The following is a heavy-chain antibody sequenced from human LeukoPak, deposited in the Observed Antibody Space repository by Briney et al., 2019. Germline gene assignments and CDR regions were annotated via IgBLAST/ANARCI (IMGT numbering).Heavy chain of an antibody. D-gene: IGHD3-22*01. J-gene: IGHJ3*02. CDR2: ISSSGSTI. V-gene: IGHV3-11*04. CDR3: ARGDYYDSSGYSRTAADAFDI. CDR1: GFTFSDYY. Sequence: GGSLRLSCAASGFTFSDYYMSWIRQAPGKGLEWVSYISSSGSTIYYADSVKGRFTISRDNAKNSLYLQMNSLRAEDTAVYYCARGDYYDSSGYSRTAADAFDIWGQGTMVTVSS.